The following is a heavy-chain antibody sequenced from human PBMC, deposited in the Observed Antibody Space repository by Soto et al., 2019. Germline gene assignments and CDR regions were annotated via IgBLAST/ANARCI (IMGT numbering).Heavy chain of an antibody. Sequence: SETLSLTCAVSGGSISSYYWSWIRQPPGKGLEWIGYIYYSGITDYNPSLKSRVTISVDTSKNQFSLKLSSVTAADTAVYYCARGRYYDSSGYYYIWGQGTLVTVSS. CDR2: IYYSGIT. V-gene: IGHV4-59*08. D-gene: IGHD3-22*01. J-gene: IGHJ4*02. CDR1: GGSISSYY. CDR3: ARGRYYDSSGYYYI.